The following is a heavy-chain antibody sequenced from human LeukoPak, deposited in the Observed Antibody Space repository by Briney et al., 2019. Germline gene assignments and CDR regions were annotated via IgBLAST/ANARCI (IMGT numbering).Heavy chain of an antibody. Sequence: AAVKVTLMAPGYTFINLGMNAVRQAPGQGLEWMGWISGNNDHPHYGQKFQGRLTVTTDLSTSTAYMELRNLRSDDTAVYYCAKDLPSTDDYWGQGTLVTVSS. V-gene: IGHV1-18*01. D-gene: IGHD2-2*01. CDR1: GYTFINLG. CDR3: AKDLPSTDDY. J-gene: IGHJ4*02. CDR2: ISGNNDHP.